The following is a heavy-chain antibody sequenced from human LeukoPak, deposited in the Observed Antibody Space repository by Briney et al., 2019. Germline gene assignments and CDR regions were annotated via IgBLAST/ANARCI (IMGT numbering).Heavy chain of an antibody. J-gene: IGHJ2*01. Sequence: SETLSLTCTVSGGSISSSSYYWGWIRQPPGKGLEWIGSIYYSGSTYYNPSLKSRVTISVDTSKNQFSLKLSSATAADTAVYYCARHLGWELLFWYFDLWGRGTLVTVSS. CDR3: ARHLGWELLFWYFDL. CDR2: IYYSGST. CDR1: GGSISSSSYY. V-gene: IGHV4-39*01. D-gene: IGHD1-26*01.